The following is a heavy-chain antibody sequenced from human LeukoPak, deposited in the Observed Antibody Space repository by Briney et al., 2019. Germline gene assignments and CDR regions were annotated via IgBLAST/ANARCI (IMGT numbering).Heavy chain of an antibody. V-gene: IGHV6-1*01. D-gene: IGHD2-2*01. CDR1: GDRVSSNSVT. CDR2: TYYRSTWYN. Sequence: SQTLSLTYAISGDRVSSNSVTWNWIRQSPSRGLEWLGRTYYRSTWYNDYAVSVRGRITVNPDTSKNQFSLHLNSVTPEDTAVYYCARRLTQYDCFDPWGQGILVTVSS. CDR3: ARRLTQYDCFDP. J-gene: IGHJ5*02.